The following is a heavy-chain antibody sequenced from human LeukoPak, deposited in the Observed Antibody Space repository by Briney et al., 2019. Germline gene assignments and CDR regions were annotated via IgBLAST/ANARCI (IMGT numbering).Heavy chain of an antibody. V-gene: IGHV4-59*08. CDR2: IYYSGST. J-gene: IGHJ2*01. CDR3: ARRAVDILTGYPYWYFDL. Sequence: SETLSLTCTVSGGSISSYYWSWIRQPPGKGLEWIGYIYYSGSTNYNPSLKSRVTISVDTSKNQFSLKLSSVTAADTAVYYCARRAVDILTGYPYWYFDLWGRGTLSLSPQ. D-gene: IGHD3-9*01. CDR1: GGSISSYY.